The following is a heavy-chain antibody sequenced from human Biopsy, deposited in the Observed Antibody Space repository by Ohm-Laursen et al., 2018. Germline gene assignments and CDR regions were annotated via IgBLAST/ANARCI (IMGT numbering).Heavy chain of an antibody. V-gene: IGHV1-8*01. D-gene: IGHD3-10*01. Sequence: VASVKVSCKTSGYTFTSYEINWARQATGQGLEWMGWMNPDSGNTGYAQNFQGRVTMTRNTSISTAYMELSSLRSEDTAVYFCARADPPLFYYGSGSSNWFDPWGQGTLVTVSS. CDR3: ARADPPLFYYGSGSSNWFDP. CDR2: MNPDSGNT. CDR1: GYTFTSYE. J-gene: IGHJ5*02.